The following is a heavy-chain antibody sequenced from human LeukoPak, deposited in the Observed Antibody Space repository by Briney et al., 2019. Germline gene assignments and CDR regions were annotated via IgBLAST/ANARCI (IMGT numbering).Heavy chain of an antibody. CDR1: GFPFSDYY. Sequence: GGSLRLSCAASGFPFSDYYMSWIRQAPGKGLGWVSYISSSSSYTNYADSVKGRFTISRDNAKNSLYLRMNSLRAEDTAVYYCARDQWYYYGSGSYHPQDYWGQGTLVTVSS. J-gene: IGHJ4*02. D-gene: IGHD3-10*01. V-gene: IGHV3-11*06. CDR2: ISSSSSYT. CDR3: ARDQWYYYGSGSYHPQDY.